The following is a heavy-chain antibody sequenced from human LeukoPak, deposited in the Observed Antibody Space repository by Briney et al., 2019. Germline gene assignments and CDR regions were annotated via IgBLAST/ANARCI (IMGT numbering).Heavy chain of an antibody. Sequence: GASVKDSCKASGYTFTSYGISWVRQAPGQRLEWMGWISAYNGNTNYAQKLQGRVTMTTETSTSTPYMELRSLRSDDPAAYYCARGLEFQLLPFDYWGQGTLVTVSS. J-gene: IGHJ4*02. CDR3: ARGLEFQLLPFDY. CDR1: GYTFTSYG. D-gene: IGHD2-2*01. CDR2: ISAYNGNT. V-gene: IGHV1-18*01.